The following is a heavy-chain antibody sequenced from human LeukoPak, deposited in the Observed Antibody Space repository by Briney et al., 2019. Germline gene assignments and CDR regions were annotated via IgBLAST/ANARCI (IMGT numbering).Heavy chain of an antibody. CDR1: GFTFRSYV. CDR2: ISYEDGSNK. J-gene: IGHJ4*02. Sequence: GGSLRLSCAASGFTFRSYVMHWVRQAPGKGLEWVAAISYEDGSNKYYADSVKGRFTISRDNSKNTLYLQMNSLRAEDTAIYSCTKERPEEYYGSDSHFDYWGQGTLVTVSS. CDR3: TKERPEEYYGSDSHFDY. D-gene: IGHD3-10*01. V-gene: IGHV3-30*18.